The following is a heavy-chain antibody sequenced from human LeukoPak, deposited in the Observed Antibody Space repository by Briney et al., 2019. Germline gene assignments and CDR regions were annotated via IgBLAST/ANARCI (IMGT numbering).Heavy chain of an antibody. Sequence: SETLSLTCAVFGGSFSGYSWSWIRQPPGKGLEWIGEINHSGSTDYNPSLKGRVTISGDTSKNQFSLKLNSVTAADTAVYYCARLTHSVFWLVDYPVFDYWGQGTLVTVSS. V-gene: IGHV4-34*01. CDR3: ARLTHSVFWLVDYPVFDY. D-gene: IGHD3-3*01. CDR1: GGSFSGYS. J-gene: IGHJ4*02. CDR2: INHSGST.